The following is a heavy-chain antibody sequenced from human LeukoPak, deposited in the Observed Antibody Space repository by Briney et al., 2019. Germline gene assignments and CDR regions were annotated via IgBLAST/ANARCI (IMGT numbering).Heavy chain of an antibody. CDR2: IWHDGSHK. CDR1: GFSFDTYA. CDR3: ARAIFGSGSYPDF. J-gene: IGHJ4*02. D-gene: IGHD3-10*01. Sequence: TGGSLRLSCAASGFSFDTYAMHWVRQAPGQGLEWVALIWHDGSHKFYSNSVRGQFTISRDNSKNTVYLQMNNLRPDDTAVYYCARAIFGSGSYPDFWGQGTLVTVSS. V-gene: IGHV3-33*01.